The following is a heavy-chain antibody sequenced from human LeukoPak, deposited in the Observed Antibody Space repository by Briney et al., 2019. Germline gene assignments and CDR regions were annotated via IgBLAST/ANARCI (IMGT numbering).Heavy chain of an antibody. CDR3: ARGWLQGPFDY. D-gene: IGHD5-24*01. V-gene: IGHV4-34*01. Sequence: SETLSLTCAVYGGSFSGYYWGWIRQPPGKGLEWIGEINHSGSTNYNPSLKSRVTISVDTSKNQFSLKLSSVTAADTAVYYCARGWLQGPFDYWGQGTLVTVSS. J-gene: IGHJ4*02. CDR1: GGSFSGYY. CDR2: INHSGST.